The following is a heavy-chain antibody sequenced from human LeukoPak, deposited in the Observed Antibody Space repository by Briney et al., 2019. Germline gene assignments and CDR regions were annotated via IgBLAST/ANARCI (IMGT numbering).Heavy chain of an antibody. Sequence: GGSLRLSCAASGFTFSDHYIDWVRQAPGKGLEWVSYISSSDSTIYYADSVKGRFTISRNNAKNSLYLQMNSLRAEDTAFYYCARASDRKDDYWGQGTLVTVSS. J-gene: IGHJ4*02. CDR3: ARASDRKDDY. V-gene: IGHV3-11*04. CDR2: ISSSDSTI. CDR1: GFTFSDHY. D-gene: IGHD1-26*01.